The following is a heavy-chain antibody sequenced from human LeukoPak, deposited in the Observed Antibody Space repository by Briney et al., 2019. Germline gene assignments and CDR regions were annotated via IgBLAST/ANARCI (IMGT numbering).Heavy chain of an antibody. CDR1: GFTFSRYT. Sequence: GGSLRLSCAASGFTFSRYTMSWVRQAPGKGLEWVSAMDGRVGGTYYTDSVKGRFTMSRDISKSTLYLQINSLRAKDTAIYYCAKHRGLVRGDEVGFDYWGRGTLVTVSS. D-gene: IGHD3-10*01. CDR2: MDGRVGGT. CDR3: AKHRGLVRGDEVGFDY. V-gene: IGHV3-23*01. J-gene: IGHJ4*02.